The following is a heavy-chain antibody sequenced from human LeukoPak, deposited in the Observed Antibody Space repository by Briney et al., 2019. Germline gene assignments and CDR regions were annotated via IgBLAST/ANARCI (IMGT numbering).Heavy chain of an antibody. J-gene: IGHJ4*02. CDR3: AKDPTWDIVVVPAVRGYFDY. V-gene: IGHV3-30*02. CDR2: IRYDGSNK. CDR1: GFTFSSYG. D-gene: IGHD2-2*01. Sequence: PGGSLRLSCAASGFTFSSYGMHWVRRAPGKGLEWVAFIRYDGSNKYYADSVKGRFTISRDNSKNTLYLQMNSLRAEDTAVYYCAKDPTWDIVVVPAVRGYFDYWGQGTLVTVSS.